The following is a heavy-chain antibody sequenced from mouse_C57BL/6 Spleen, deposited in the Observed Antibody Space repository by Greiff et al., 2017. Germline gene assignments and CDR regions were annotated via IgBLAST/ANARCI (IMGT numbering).Heavy chain of an antibody. Sequence: EVKLLESGPGLVKPSQSLSLTCSVTGYSITSGYYWNWIRQFPGNKLEWMGYISYDGSNNYNPSLKNRISITRDTSKNQFFLKLNSVTTEDTATYYCAREGSAQAGYFDYWGQGTTLTVSS. CDR1: GYSITSGYY. V-gene: IGHV3-6*01. J-gene: IGHJ2*01. CDR3: AREGSAQAGYFDY. CDR2: ISYDGSN. D-gene: IGHD3-2*02.